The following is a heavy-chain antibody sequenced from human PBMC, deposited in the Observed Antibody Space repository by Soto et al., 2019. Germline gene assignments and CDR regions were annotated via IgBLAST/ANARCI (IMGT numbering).Heavy chain of an antibody. CDR2: IYYSGTT. V-gene: IGHV4-31*03. D-gene: IGHD2-15*01. J-gene: IGHJ4*02. CDR3: ATSRYCSGGSCILFNY. Sequence: QVQLQESGPGLVKPSQTLSLTCTVSGGAISSVGYFWSWIRQHPGKVLEWVGYIYYSGTTYYSPSLTSRITISLDTSKTESSMTLPSVTAADTAVYYCATSRYCSGGSCILFNYWGPGPMVTVSS. CDR1: GGAISSVGYF.